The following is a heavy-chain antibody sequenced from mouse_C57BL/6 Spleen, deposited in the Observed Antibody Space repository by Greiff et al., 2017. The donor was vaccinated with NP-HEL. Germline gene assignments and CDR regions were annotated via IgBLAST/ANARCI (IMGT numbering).Heavy chain of an antibody. Sequence: EVQGVESGGGLVKPGGSLKLSCEASGFTFSSYAMSWVRQTPEKRLEWVATISDGGSYTYYPDNVKGRFTISRDNAKNNRYLQMSHLKSEDTAMDYCARRPTVVAYWYFDVWGKGTTVTVSS. V-gene: IGHV5-4*01. CDR1: GFTFSSYA. D-gene: IGHD1-1*01. J-gene: IGHJ1*03. CDR2: ISDGGSYT. CDR3: ARRPTVVAYWYFDV.